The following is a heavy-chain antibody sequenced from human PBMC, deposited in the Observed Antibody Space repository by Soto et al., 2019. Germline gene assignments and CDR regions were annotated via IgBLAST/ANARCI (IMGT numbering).Heavy chain of an antibody. Sequence: VQLVESGGGLVKPGGSLRLSCAASGFTFSSYAMSWVRQAPGKGLEWVSAISGSGGSTYYADSVKGRFTISRDNSKNTLYLQMNSLRAEDTAVYYCAKDALATSVKISTRYGMDVWGQGTTVTVSS. D-gene: IGHD3-22*01. CDR2: ISGSGGST. J-gene: IGHJ6*02. CDR3: AKDALATSVKISTRYGMDV. V-gene: IGHV3-23*04. CDR1: GFTFSSYA.